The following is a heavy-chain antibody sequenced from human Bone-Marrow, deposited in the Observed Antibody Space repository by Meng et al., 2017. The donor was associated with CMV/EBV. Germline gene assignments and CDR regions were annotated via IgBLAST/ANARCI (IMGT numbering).Heavy chain of an antibody. J-gene: IGHJ4*02. CDR2: VNSDGSSK. D-gene: IGHD2-2*01. Sequence: GESLKISCAASGFTFSSYWMHWVRQAPGKGLVWVSRVNSDGSSKSYVDAVKGRLTISRDNAKNTLYLQMNSLRAEDTAVYYCVRSPGYCSNTNCYSNHFDYWAQGALVTVSS. V-gene: IGHV3-74*01. CDR3: VRSPGYCSNTNCYSNHFDY. CDR1: GFTFSSYW.